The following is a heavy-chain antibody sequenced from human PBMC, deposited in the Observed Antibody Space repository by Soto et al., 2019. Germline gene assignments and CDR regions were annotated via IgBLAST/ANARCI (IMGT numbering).Heavy chain of an antibody. CDR1: GFTFSSYA. V-gene: IGHV3-23*01. CDR2: ISGSGGST. J-gene: IGHJ4*02. D-gene: IGHD3-3*01. CDR3: AKDPYYDFWSGYPYFDY. Sequence: EVQLLESGGGLVQPGGSLRLSCAASGFTFSSYAMSWVRQAPGKGLEWVSAISGSGGSTYYADSVKGRFTISRDNSKNTLYLQMNSLRAEDTAVYYCAKDPYYDFWSGYPYFDYWGQGTLVTVSS.